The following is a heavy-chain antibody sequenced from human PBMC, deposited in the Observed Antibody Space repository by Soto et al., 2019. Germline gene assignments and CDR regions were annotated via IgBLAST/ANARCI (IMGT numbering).Heavy chain of an antibody. J-gene: IGHJ4*02. CDR3: ARYRREAVAGYTLDN. CDR2: VYNSGST. CDR1: GGSISSNY. V-gene: IGHV4-59*01. Sequence: SGTLSLTCTVSGGSISSNYWTWIRQPPGKGLEWIGYVYNSGSTNYNPSLKSRVTISEETSKRQFSLKVNSMTAADTAVYYCARYRREAVAGYTLDNWGQGILVTVYS. D-gene: IGHD6-13*01.